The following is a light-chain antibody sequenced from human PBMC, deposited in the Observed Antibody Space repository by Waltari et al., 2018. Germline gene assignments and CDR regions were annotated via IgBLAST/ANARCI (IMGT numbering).Light chain of an antibody. CDR2: DVS. Sequence: QSALTQPASVSGSPGQSITISCTGTSTDVRGYNSVSWYQQHPGKAPKLMIYDVSDRPSGVSNRFSGSKSGNTASLTISGLQAEDEAEYYCTSYATGSSYIFGGGTKVTVL. J-gene: IGLJ1*01. V-gene: IGLV2-14*03. CDR3: TSYATGSSYI. CDR1: STDVRGYNS.